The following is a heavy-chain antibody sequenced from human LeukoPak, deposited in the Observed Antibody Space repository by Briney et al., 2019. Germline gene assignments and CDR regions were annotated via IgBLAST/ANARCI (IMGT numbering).Heavy chain of an antibody. CDR1: GFAVSSNY. Sequence: GGSLRLSCAASGFAVSSNYMSWVRQAPGKGLEWVSVIYSGGSTYYADSVKGRFTISRDNSKNTLYLQMNSLRAEDTAVYYCARDQTVPPGDAFDIWGQGTMVTVSS. J-gene: IGHJ3*02. V-gene: IGHV3-53*01. CDR2: IYSGGST. CDR3: ARDQTVPPGDAFDI. D-gene: IGHD4-17*01.